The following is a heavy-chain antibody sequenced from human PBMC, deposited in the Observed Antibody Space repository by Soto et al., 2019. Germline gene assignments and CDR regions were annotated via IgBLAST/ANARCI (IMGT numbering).Heavy chain of an antibody. D-gene: IGHD3-10*01. V-gene: IGHV1-18*04. CDR2: ISAYNGNT. J-gene: IGHJ5*02. CDR3: ASITMVRGVISWFDP. Sequence: ASVKFSCKASGYTFTSYGISWVRQAPGQGLECMGWISAYNGNTNYAQKLQGRVTMTTXTSXSXXXMXLXXLRSDDTAVYYCASITMVRGVISWFDPWGQGTLVTVSS. CDR1: GYTFTSYG.